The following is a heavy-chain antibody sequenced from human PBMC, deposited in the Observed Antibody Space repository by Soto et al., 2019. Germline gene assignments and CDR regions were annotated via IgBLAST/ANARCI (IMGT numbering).Heavy chain of an antibody. J-gene: IGHJ4*02. D-gene: IGHD2-2*01. CDR2: ISAYNGNT. CDR3: AREGYCSSTSCYSAFDY. Sequence: ASVKVSCKASGYTFISYGISWVRQAPGQGLEWMGWISAYNGNTNYAQKLQGRVIMTTDTSTSTAYMELRSLRSDDTAVYYCAREGYCSSTSCYSAFDYWGLGTLVTVSS. V-gene: IGHV1-18*04. CDR1: GYTFISYG.